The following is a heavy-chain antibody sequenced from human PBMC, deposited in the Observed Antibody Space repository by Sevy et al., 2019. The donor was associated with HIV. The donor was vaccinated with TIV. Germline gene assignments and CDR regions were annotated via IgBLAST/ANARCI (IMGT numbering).Heavy chain of an antibody. CDR1: GFTFSDYG. J-gene: IGHJ4*02. D-gene: IGHD3-22*01. CDR3: AKDLFDRAYYYPGTGYYPTDY. V-gene: IGHV3-30*18. CDR2: ISFDGSNK. Sequence: GGSLRLSCAASGFTFSDYGIHWVRQAPGKGLEWVAIISFDGSNKYYADSVKGRFSISRDNSKNTLFLQMNSLRTEDTAVYYCAKDLFDRAYYYPGTGYYPTDYWGQGTLVTVSS.